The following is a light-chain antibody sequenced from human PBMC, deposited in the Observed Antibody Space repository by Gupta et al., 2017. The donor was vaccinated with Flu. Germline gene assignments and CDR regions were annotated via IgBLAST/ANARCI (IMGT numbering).Light chain of an antibody. CDR3: CAYAGRNTPHVI. CDR1: SDVGNYNL. Sequence: SDVGNYNLVFWYQQHTGKAPKFILYEVDKRPSGVSDRFSCSKSGNTASLTISGLQAEDEGDYYCCAYAGRNTPHVIFGGGTKLTVL. V-gene: IGLV2-23*02. J-gene: IGLJ2*01. CDR2: EVD.